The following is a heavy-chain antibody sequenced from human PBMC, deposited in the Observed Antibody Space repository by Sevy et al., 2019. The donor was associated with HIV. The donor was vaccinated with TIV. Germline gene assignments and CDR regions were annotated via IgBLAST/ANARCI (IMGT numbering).Heavy chain of an antibody. CDR3: AKYYSNPYYYYGMDV. CDR2: ISGSGGST. J-gene: IGHJ6*02. CDR1: GFTFSSYA. D-gene: IGHD4-4*01. V-gene: IGHV3-23*01. Sequence: GGSLRLSCAASGFTFSSYAMSWVRQAPGKGLEWVSAISGSGGSTYYADSVKGRFTISRDNSKNTLYLQMNSLRAEDTVVYYCAKYYSNPYYYYGMDVWGQGTTVTVSS.